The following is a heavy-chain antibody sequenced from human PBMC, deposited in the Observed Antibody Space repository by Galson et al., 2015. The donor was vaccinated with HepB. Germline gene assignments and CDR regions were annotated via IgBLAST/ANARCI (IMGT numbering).Heavy chain of an antibody. CDR3: AKDPYLYSALAGTMAGFDY. Sequence: YMLPSSACSGFNFSNSALLWTRQASCTGLVWVVVISFDRSNKSYPVSVKGPFTISRDNSKNTLYLQMNSLSAEDTALYYCAKDPYLYSALAGTMAGFDYWGQGTLVTVSS. CDR2: ISFDRSNK. D-gene: IGHD6-19*01. CDR1: GFNFSNSA. J-gene: IGHJ4*02. V-gene: IGHV3-30*18.